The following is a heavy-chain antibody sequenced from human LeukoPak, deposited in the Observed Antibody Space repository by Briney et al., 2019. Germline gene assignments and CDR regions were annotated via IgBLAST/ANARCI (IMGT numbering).Heavy chain of an antibody. CDR2: INHSGST. Sequence: PSETLSLTCAVDGGSFSGYYWSWIRQPPGKGLEWIGEINHSGSTNYNPSLKSRVTISVDTSKNQFSLKLSSVTAADTAVYYCARGPGFYYYDSSGYYYGLLSPFDYWGQGTLVTVSS. V-gene: IGHV4-34*01. D-gene: IGHD3-22*01. CDR3: ARGPGFYYYDSSGYYYGLLSPFDY. CDR1: GGSFSGYY. J-gene: IGHJ4*02.